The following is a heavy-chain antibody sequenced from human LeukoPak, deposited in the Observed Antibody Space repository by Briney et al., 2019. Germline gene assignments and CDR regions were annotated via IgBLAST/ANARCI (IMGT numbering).Heavy chain of an antibody. D-gene: IGHD2-2*02. CDR2: ISYDGSNK. J-gene: IGHJ4*02. Sequence: GGSLRLSCAASGFTFSSYAMHWVRQAPGKGLEWVAVISYDGSNKYYADSVKGRFTISRDNSKNTLYLQMNSLRAEDAAVYYCARELPAAIGDYWGQGTLVTVSS. CDR3: ARELPAAIGDY. V-gene: IGHV3-30-3*01. CDR1: GFTFSSYA.